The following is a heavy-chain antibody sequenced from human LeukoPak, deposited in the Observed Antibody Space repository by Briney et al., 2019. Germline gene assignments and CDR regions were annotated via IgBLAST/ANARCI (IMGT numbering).Heavy chain of an antibody. CDR1: GFTFSSYS. Sequence: GGSLRLSCAASGFTFSSYSMNWVRQAPGKGLEWVSSISSSSSYIYYADSVKGRFTISRDNAKNSLYLQMNSLRAEDTAVYYCARDLGPRVQLWLLLDAFDIWGQGTMVTASS. D-gene: IGHD5-18*01. CDR3: ARDLGPRVQLWLLLDAFDI. V-gene: IGHV3-21*01. J-gene: IGHJ3*02. CDR2: ISSSSSYI.